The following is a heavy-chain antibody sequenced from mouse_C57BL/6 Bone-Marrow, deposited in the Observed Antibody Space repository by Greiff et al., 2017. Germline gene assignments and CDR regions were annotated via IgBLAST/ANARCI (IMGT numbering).Heavy chain of an antibody. V-gene: IGHV1-81*01. J-gene: IGHJ1*03. Sequence: VQLQQSGAELARPGASVKLSCKASGYTFTSYGISWVKQRTGQGLEWIGEIYPRSGNTYYNEKFKGKATLTADKSSSTAYMELRSLTAEDAAVYFCARHGEGYFDVWGTGTTVTVSS. CDR3: ARHGEGYFDV. D-gene: IGHD1-2*01. CDR2: IYPRSGNT. CDR1: GYTFTSYG.